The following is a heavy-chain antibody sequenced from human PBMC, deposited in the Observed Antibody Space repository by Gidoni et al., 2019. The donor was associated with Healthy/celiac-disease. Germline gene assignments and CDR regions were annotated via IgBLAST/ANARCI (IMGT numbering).Heavy chain of an antibody. J-gene: IGHJ4*02. Sequence: EVQLVESGGGLVKPGRSLRLSCTASGFTFGDYAMSWFRQAPGKGLEWVGFIRSKAYGGTTEYAASVKGRFTISRDDSKSIAYLQMNSLKTEDTAVYYCTRDGRYYYDSSGYSAYWGQGTLVTVSS. CDR3: TRDGRYYYDSSGYSAY. CDR2: IRSKAYGGTT. CDR1: GFTFGDYA. V-gene: IGHV3-49*05. D-gene: IGHD3-22*01.